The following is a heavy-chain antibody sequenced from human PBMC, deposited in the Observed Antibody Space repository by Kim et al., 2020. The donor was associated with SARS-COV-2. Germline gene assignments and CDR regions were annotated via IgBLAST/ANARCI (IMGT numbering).Heavy chain of an antibody. J-gene: IGHJ6*02. CDR2: IYYSGST. Sequence: SETLSLTCTVSGGSISSYYWSWIRQPPGKGLEWIGYIYYSGSTNYNPSLKSRVTISVDTSKNQFSLKLSSVTAADTAVYYCAIHGGITICGVVIPYYYAMDMWGQGTTVTVSS. V-gene: IGHV4-59*08. D-gene: IGHD3-3*01. CDR3: AIHGGITICGVVIPYYYAMDM. CDR1: GGSISSYY.